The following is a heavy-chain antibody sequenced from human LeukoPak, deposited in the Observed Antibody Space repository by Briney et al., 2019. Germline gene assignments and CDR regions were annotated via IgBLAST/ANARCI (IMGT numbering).Heavy chain of an antibody. Sequence: GASVKVSCKASGYTFAGYYMHWVRQAPGQGLEWMGWINPNSGVTNYAQKFQCRVTMTRDTSISTAYMALRRLTSDDTAVYYCARDGRGYSGWGSGGDPSDYWGQGTLVTVSS. CDR1: GYTFAGYY. V-gene: IGHV1-2*02. CDR3: ARDGRGYSGWGSGGDPSDY. D-gene: IGHD5-12*01. CDR2: INPNSGVT. J-gene: IGHJ4*02.